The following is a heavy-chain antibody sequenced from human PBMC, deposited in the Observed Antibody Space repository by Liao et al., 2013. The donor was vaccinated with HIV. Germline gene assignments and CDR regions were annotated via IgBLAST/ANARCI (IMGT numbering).Heavy chain of an antibody. CDR1: GASISSGGYS. CDR2: IYHSGST. J-gene: IGHJ5*02. D-gene: IGHD4-17*01. Sequence: QLQLQESGSGLVRPSQTLSLTCAVSGASISSGGYSWSWIRQPPGKGLEWIGYIYHSGSTYYNPSVKSRVSMSVDRSKNQFSLKLSSVTSADTAIYYCARDYGDGWFDPWADGRPGRPSP. V-gene: IGHV4-30-2*01. CDR3: ARDYGDGWFDP.